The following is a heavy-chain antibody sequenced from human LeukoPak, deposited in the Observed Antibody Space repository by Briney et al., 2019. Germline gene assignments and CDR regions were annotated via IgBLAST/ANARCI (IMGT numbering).Heavy chain of an antibody. Sequence: SETLSLTCTVSGGSINSYYWSWIRRPPGKGLEWIGYIYYSGSTKYNPSLKSRVTISVDTSKNQFSLKLSSVTAADTAVYYCARGPPYYYGSGSYRLDYWGQGTLVTVSS. CDR3: ARGPPYYYGSGSYRLDY. CDR2: IYYSGST. J-gene: IGHJ4*02. V-gene: IGHV4-59*12. CDR1: GGSINSYY. D-gene: IGHD3-10*01.